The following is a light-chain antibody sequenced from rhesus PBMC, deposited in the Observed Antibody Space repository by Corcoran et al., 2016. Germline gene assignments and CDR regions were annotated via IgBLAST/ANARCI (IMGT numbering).Light chain of an antibody. J-gene: IGKJ1*01. Sequence: EIAVTQSPATLSLSPGETATLSCRTSESVGNYLAWYQQKPGQAPTLLVHNTHFRATGIPDRFSGGGARTEFTLTISSLEPEDVGVYHCQQYNDFLWTFGQGTKVEIK. CDR2: NTH. V-gene: IGKV3-40*03. CDR1: ESVGNY. CDR3: QQYNDFLWT.